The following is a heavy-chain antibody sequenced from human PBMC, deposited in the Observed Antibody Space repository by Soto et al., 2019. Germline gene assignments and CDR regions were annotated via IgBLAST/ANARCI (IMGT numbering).Heavy chain of an antibody. CDR1: GDSISSSSFY. CDR2: IFHTGAT. J-gene: IGHJ4*02. D-gene: IGHD1-26*01. Sequence: SETLSLTCTVSGDSISSSSFYWGWIRQPPGKGLEWIGHIFHTGATYQNPTLKSRLRMSVDTSKNQFSLNLSSVTATDTAVYYGARRRIVPTTNFDYWGQGTLVTVSS. CDR3: ARRRIVPTTNFDY. V-gene: IGHV4-39*01.